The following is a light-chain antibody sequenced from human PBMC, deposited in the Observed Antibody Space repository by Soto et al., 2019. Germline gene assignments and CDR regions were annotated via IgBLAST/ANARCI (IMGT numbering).Light chain of an antibody. CDR3: QQYNSYPLT. CDR2: EAS. V-gene: IGKV1-5*03. Sequence: IQMTQSPSTLSASIGDRVTITCRASQSISSRLAWYQQKPGKAPKLLIHEASSLESGVPSRFSGSGSETEFTLTISSLQPDDFATYYCQQYNSYPLTFGGGTKVEIK. J-gene: IGKJ4*01. CDR1: QSISSR.